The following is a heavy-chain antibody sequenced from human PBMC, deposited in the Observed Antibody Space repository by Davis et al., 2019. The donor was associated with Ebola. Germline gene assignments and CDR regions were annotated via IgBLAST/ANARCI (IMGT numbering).Heavy chain of an antibody. J-gene: IGHJ6*02. CDR1: GGSISSSSYY. CDR2: IYYSGST. Sequence: SETLSLTCTVSGGSISSSSYYWGWIRQPPGKGLEWIGSIYYSGSTYYNPSLKSRVTISVDTSKNQFSLKLSSVTAADTAVYYCAGAPYYYYGMDVWGQGTTVTVSS. CDR3: AGAPYYYYGMDV. V-gene: IGHV4-39*01.